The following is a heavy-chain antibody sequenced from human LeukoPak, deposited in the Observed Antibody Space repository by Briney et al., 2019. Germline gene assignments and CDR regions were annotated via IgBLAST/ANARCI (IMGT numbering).Heavy chain of an antibody. Sequence: GGSLRLSCTASGFTFSSYGMHWVRQAPGKGLEWVAYIQYDGSNRQYADSVKGRCSISRDRSKNIPYLQMNSLRAEDTAVYYCAKDRCSNGIGCLXYYMDVXXXGTTVT. V-gene: IGHV3-30*02. CDR3: AKDRCSNGIGCLXYYMDV. D-gene: IGHD2-8*01. CDR2: IQYDGSNR. CDR1: GFTFSSYG. J-gene: IGHJ6*02.